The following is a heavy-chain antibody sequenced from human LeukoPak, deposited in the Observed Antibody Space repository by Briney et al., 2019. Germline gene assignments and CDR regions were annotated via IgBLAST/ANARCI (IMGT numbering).Heavy chain of an antibody. CDR3: ARVVIDATFDY. Sequence: SETLSLTCAVSGGSVSSGSYYWNWIRQPPGKGLEWIGHIYYSGGTIYNPSLKSRVTILVDTSKNQFSLELSSATAADTAVYYCARVVIDATFDYWGQGTLVTVSS. CDR1: GGSVSSGSYY. J-gene: IGHJ4*02. V-gene: IGHV4-61*01. D-gene: IGHD2-15*01. CDR2: IYYSGGT.